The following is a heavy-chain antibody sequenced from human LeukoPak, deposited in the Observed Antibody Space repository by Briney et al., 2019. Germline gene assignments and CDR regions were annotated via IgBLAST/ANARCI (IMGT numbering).Heavy chain of an antibody. CDR3: ATSYSYGQPEFDY. CDR1: GFTFSDYY. Sequence: KPGGSLRLSCAASGFTFSDYYMSWIRQAPGKGLEWVSYISSSGSTIYYADSVKGRFTISRDNAKNSLYLQMNSLRAEDTAVYYCATSYSYGQPEFDYWGQGTLVTASS. D-gene: IGHD5-18*01. CDR2: ISSSGSTI. V-gene: IGHV3-11*01. J-gene: IGHJ4*02.